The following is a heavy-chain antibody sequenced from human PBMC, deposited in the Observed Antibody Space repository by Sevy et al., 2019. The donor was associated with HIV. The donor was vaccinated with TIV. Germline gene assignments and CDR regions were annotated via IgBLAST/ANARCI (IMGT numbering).Heavy chain of an antibody. Sequence: LSLTCAVSGYSISSSNWWGWIRQPPGKGLEWIGYIYYSGRTYHNPSLKSRVSMSVDTSKNQFSLKLSSVTAVDTAVYYCARNRVRSSGRRLEAFDIWGQGTMVTVSS. D-gene: IGHD3-22*01. J-gene: IGHJ3*02. V-gene: IGHV4-28*01. CDR1: GYSISSSNW. CDR3: ARNRVRSSGRRLEAFDI. CDR2: IYYSGRT.